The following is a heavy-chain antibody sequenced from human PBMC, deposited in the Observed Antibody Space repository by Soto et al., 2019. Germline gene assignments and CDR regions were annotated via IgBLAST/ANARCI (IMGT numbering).Heavy chain of an antibody. V-gene: IGHV4-30-4*01. J-gene: IGHJ4*02. CDR2: IYYSGST. D-gene: IGHD6-13*01. CDR3: ARVRAAAAGIGVPPGYFDY. CDR1: GGSISSGDYY. Sequence: PSETLSLTCTVSGGSISSGDYYWSWIRQPPGKGLEWIGYIYYSGSTYYNPSLKSRVTISVDTSKNQFSLKLSSVTAADTAVYYCARVRAAAAGIGVPPGYFDYWGQGTLVTVSS.